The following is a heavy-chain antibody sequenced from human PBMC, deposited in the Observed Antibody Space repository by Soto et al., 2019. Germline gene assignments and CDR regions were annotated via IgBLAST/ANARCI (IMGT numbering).Heavy chain of an antibody. Sequence: ASVKVSFKASGYTFTSYDINWVRQATGQGLEWMGWMNPNSGNTGYAQKFQGRVTMTRNTSISTAYMELSSLRSEDTAVYYCARNRAGYSYGRHYYYYYGMDVWGQGTTVTVSS. CDR2: MNPNSGNT. CDR3: ARNRAGYSYGRHYYYYYGMDV. CDR1: GYTFTSYD. J-gene: IGHJ6*02. V-gene: IGHV1-8*01. D-gene: IGHD5-18*01.